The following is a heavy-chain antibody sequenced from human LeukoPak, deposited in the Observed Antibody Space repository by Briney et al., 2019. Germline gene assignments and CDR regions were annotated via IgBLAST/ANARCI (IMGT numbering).Heavy chain of an antibody. Sequence: GGSLRLSCAASGFTFSIYAMSWVRQAPGKGLEWVSGISGNGDSTYYTDSVEGRFTISRDNSRTTLYLQMNSLTADDTAVYYCAKRGTTWFFDYWGQGTLVTVSS. D-gene: IGHD6-13*01. CDR2: ISGNGDST. CDR1: GFTFSIYA. J-gene: IGHJ4*02. V-gene: IGHV3-23*01. CDR3: AKRGTTWFFDY.